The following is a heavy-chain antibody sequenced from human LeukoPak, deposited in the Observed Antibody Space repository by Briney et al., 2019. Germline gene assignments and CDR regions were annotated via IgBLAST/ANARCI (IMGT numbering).Heavy chain of an antibody. CDR2: INWNGGST. J-gene: IGHJ6*03. CDR3: ARVYELREEDYYYYYMDV. D-gene: IGHD5/OR15-5a*01. V-gene: IGHV3-20*04. Sequence: GGSLRLSCAASGFTFDDYGMNWVRQAPGKGLEWVSGINWNGGSTGYADSVKGRFTISRDNAKNSLYLQMNSLRAEDTALYYCARVYELREEDYYYYYMDVWGKGTTVTVPS. CDR1: GFTFDDYG.